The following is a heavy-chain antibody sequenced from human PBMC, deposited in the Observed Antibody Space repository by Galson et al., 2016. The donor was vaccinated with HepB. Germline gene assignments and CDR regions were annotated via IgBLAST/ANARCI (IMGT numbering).Heavy chain of an antibody. CDR1: GFIFSSHH. CDR3: AREGVYLRAFDI. D-gene: IGHD6-13*01. V-gene: IGHV3-21*06. J-gene: IGHJ3*02. CDR2: ISGNSAYI. Sequence: SLRLSCAASGFIFSSHHMNWVRQAPGKGLEWVSSISGNSAYIFYADSVKGRFTISRDNTKNSLYLQMNSLRADDTSVYYCAREGVYLRAFDIWGQGTMVTISS.